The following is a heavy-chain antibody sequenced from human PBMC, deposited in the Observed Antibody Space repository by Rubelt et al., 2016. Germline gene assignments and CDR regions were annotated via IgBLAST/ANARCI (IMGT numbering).Heavy chain of an antibody. CDR3: ARERNYYDSSGYYSD. J-gene: IGHJ4*02. D-gene: IGHD3-22*01. Sequence: YSGSTNYNPSLRSRVTISVDTSKNQFSLKLSSVTAADTAVYYCARERNYYDSSGYYSDWGQGTLVTVSS. CDR2: YSGST. V-gene: IGHV4-59*01.